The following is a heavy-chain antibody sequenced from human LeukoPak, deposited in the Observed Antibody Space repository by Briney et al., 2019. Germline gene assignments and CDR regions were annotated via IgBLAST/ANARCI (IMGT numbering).Heavy chain of an antibody. V-gene: IGHV1-69*01. CDR3: ARLYCSGGSCYHDY. CDR1: GGTFSSYA. D-gene: IGHD2-15*01. CDR2: IIPILGTA. J-gene: IGHJ4*02. Sequence: SVKVSCKASGGTFSSYAISWVRQAPGQGLEWMGGIIPILGTANYAQKFQGRVTITADESTSTAYMELSSLRSEDTAVYYCARLYCSGGSCYHDYWGQGTLVTVSS.